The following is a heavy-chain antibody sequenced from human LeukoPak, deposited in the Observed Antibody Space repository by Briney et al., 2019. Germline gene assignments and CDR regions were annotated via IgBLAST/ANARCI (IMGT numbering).Heavy chain of an antibody. J-gene: IGHJ4*02. D-gene: IGHD4-11*01. CDR1: GYTFGGYY. CDR3: ARLRDYSASWRGSASRY. Sequence: ASVKVSCKTSGYTFGGYYIQWVRQAPGQGREWMGWINPNSGATKYAQKFQGRVTLTRDTSINTAYMELSSLNINDTAVYYCARLRDYSASWRGSASRYWGQGTLVTVSS. V-gene: IGHV1-2*02. CDR2: INPNSGAT.